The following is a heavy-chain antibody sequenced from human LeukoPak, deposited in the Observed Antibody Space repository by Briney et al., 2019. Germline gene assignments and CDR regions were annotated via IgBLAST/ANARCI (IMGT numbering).Heavy chain of an antibody. CDR3: AKEPHDYSNTGEFDP. CDR2: IRYDGSNK. V-gene: IGHV3-30*02. D-gene: IGHD4-11*01. J-gene: IGHJ5*02. CDR1: GFTFSSYA. Sequence: GGSLRLSCAASGFTFSSYAMHWVRQAPGKGLEWVAFIRYDGSNKYYADSVKGRFTISRDNSKNTLYLQMNSLRAEDTAVYYCAKEPHDYSNTGEFDPWGQGTLVTVSS.